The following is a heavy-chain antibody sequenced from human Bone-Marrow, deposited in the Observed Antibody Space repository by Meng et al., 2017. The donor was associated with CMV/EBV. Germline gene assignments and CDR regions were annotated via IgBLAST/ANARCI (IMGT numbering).Heavy chain of an antibody. D-gene: IGHD5-24*01. V-gene: IGHV1-46*01. CDR2: INPSGGST. CDR3: ARDVEMATSATDY. J-gene: IGHJ4*02. Sequence: KASGYTFTRYYMNWGRQAPGQGLEWMGIINPSGGSTSYAQKFQGRVTMTRDTSTSTVYMELSSLRSEDTAVYYCARDVEMATSATDYWGQGTLVTVSS. CDR1: GYTFTRYY.